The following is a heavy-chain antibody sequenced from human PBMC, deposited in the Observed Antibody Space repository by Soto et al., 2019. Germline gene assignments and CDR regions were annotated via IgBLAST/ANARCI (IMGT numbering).Heavy chain of an antibody. V-gene: IGHV3-23*01. J-gene: IGHJ3*02. CDR1: GFTFSSYA. D-gene: IGHD3-22*01. CDR3: AKDFPTYDSSGYHDAFDI. CDR2: ISGSGCST. Sequence: VSLRLSCAASGFTFSSYAMSWVRQAPGKGLEWVSAISGSGCSTYYADSVKGRFTISRDNSKNTLYLQMNSLRAEDTAVYYCAKDFPTYDSSGYHDAFDIWGQGTMVTVSS.